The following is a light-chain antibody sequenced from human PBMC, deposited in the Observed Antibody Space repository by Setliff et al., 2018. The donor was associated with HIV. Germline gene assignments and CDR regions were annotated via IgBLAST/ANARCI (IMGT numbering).Light chain of an antibody. V-gene: IGLV2-11*01. CDR3: CSYVGTYTYI. J-gene: IGLJ1*01. CDR1: SSDVGGYNY. Sequence: QSALAQPRSVSGSPGQSVTISCTGTSSDVGGYNYASWYQQYPGKAPKLIIYDVSKRPSGVPDRFSGSKSGDTASLTISGLQSEDEADYYCCSYVGTYTYIFGSGTKVTVL. CDR2: DVS.